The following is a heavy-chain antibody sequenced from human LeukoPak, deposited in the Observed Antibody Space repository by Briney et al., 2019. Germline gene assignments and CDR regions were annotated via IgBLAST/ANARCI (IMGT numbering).Heavy chain of an antibody. CDR2: ITNDGSTT. J-gene: IGHJ3*02. Sequence: GGSLRLSCAGSGFTFSSYWMHWVRQAPGKGLVWVSRITNDGSTTSYADSVKGRFTISRDNAKNTLYLQMNSLRAEDTAVYYCASQYCGSTSCYGFDAFDIWGQGTKATVSS. CDR3: ASQYCGSTSCYGFDAFDI. D-gene: IGHD2-2*01. CDR1: GFTFSSYW. V-gene: IGHV3-74*01.